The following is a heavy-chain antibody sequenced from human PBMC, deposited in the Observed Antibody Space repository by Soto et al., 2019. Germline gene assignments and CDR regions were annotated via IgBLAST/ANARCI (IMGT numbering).Heavy chain of an antibody. D-gene: IGHD1-7*01. J-gene: IGHJ6*02. Sequence: QVQLVQSGAEVKKPGSSVKVSCKAFGSTFSSYAISWVRQAPGQGLEWMGGIIPIFGTTKYAQKFRGRVTITPDESTCTAYMELSSLRSEDTAVYFCARDSKRGTTELCLYYYYNIDFWGQGTTVTVSS. CDR3: ARDSKRGTTELCLYYYYNIDF. CDR2: IIPIFGTT. V-gene: IGHV1-69*01. CDR1: GSTFSSYA.